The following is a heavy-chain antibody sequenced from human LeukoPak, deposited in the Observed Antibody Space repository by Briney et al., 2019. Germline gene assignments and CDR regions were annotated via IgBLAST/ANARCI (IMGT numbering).Heavy chain of an antibody. CDR1: GFTFSSYA. CDR2: ISGSGGST. J-gene: IGHJ3*02. Sequence: GGSLRLSCAASGFTFSSYAMSWVRQAPGKGLEWVSAISGSGGSTYYAGSVKGRFTISRDNSKNTLYLQMNSLRAEDTAVYYCAKDRPILYWDDSQGGRDAFDIWGQGTMVTVSS. CDR3: AKDRPILYWDDSQGGRDAFDI. V-gene: IGHV3-23*01. D-gene: IGHD3-22*01.